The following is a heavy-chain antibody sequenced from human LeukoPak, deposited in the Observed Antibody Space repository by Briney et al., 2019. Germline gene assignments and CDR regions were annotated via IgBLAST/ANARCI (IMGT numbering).Heavy chain of an antibody. Sequence: PGGSLRLSCAASGFTFSSYAMSWVRQAPGKGLEWVSAISGSGGSTYYADSVKGRFTISRDNYKNTLYLQTNSLRAEDTAVYYCEKGLPLAAAGTVVAFDIWGQGTMVTVSS. V-gene: IGHV3-23*01. J-gene: IGHJ3*02. CDR1: GFTFSSYA. CDR2: ISGSGGST. CDR3: EKGLPLAAAGTVVAFDI. D-gene: IGHD6-13*01.